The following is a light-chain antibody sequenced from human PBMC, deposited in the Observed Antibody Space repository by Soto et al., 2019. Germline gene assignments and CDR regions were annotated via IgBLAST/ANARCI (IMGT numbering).Light chain of an antibody. Sequence: QSVLTQPPSMSGAPGQRVTISCAGSSSDIGAGYDVHWYQQFPGTAPKLLIYSNINRPSGVPDRFSGSKSGTSASLAITGLQAEYEADYYCQSSDSSLGGSKGVFGGGTKVTVL. CDR1: SSDIGAGYD. V-gene: IGLV1-40*01. CDR2: SNI. J-gene: IGLJ3*02. CDR3: QSSDSSLGGSKGV.